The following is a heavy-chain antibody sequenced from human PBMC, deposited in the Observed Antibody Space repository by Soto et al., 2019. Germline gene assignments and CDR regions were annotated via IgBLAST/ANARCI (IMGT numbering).Heavy chain of an antibody. CDR2: VYYSGTT. CDR3: ARDKGGYYFDY. V-gene: IGHV4-39*02. CDR1: GSSIIRTSYY. D-gene: IGHD3-22*01. J-gene: IGHJ4*02. Sequence: PSETLSLTCTVSGSSIIRTSYYWGWIRQPPGRGLEWIGSVYYSGTTYYNPSLKSRVTMSIDTSKNQFSLKLNSVTAADTAVYYCARDKGGYYFDYWGQGTLVTVSS.